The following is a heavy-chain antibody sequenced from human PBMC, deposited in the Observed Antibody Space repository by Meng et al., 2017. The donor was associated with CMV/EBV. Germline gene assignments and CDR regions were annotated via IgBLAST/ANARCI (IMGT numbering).Heavy chain of an antibody. V-gene: IGHV4-39*01. J-gene: IGHJ5*02. Sequence: VSGGSISSSSYYWGWLRQPPGKGLEWIGSIYYSGSTYYNPSLKSRVTISVDTSKNQFSLKLSSVTAADTAVYYCARLGRFLEWSIDPWGQGTLVTVSS. D-gene: IGHD3-3*01. CDR2: IYYSGST. CDR3: ARLGRFLEWSIDP. CDR1: GGSISSSSYY.